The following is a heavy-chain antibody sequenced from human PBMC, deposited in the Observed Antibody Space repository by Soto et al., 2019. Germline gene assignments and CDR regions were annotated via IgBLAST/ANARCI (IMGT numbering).Heavy chain of an antibody. CDR2: ISYDGSKK. CDR1: GFTFSSYG. D-gene: IGHD3-10*01. CDR3: EKPWSNYGEFDY. Sequence: GGSLRLSCAASGFTFSSYGMHWVRQAPGKGLEWVAVISYDGSKKYYADSVKGRFTISRDNSKNTLYLQMNSLKVEDTAVYYCEKPWSNYGEFDYWGQGTLVTVSS. V-gene: IGHV3-30*18. J-gene: IGHJ4*02.